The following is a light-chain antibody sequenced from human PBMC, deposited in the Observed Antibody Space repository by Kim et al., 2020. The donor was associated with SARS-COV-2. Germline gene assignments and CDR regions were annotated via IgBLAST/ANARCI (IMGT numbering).Light chain of an antibody. Sequence: SSELTQDPAVSVALGQTVRITCQGDSLRSYYASWYRQKPGQAPVLVIYDKNNRPSGIPDRFSGSSPGNTASLTITGAQAEDEADYYCNSRDLSGNYVLFG. CDR3: NSRDLSGNYVL. J-gene: IGLJ2*01. V-gene: IGLV3-19*01. CDR1: SLRSYY. CDR2: DKN.